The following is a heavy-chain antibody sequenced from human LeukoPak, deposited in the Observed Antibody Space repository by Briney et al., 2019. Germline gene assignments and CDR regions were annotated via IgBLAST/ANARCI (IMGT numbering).Heavy chain of an antibody. V-gene: IGHV1-18*01. J-gene: IGHJ4*02. CDR1: GYTFTSYG. CDR3: ARDFHVDTAMVTGY. D-gene: IGHD5-18*01. Sequence: ASVKVSRKASGYTFTSYGISWVRQAPGQGLEWMGWISAYNGNTNYAQKLQGRVTMTTDTSTSTAYMELRSLRSDDTAVYYCARDFHVDTAMVTGYWGQGTLVTVSS. CDR2: ISAYNGNT.